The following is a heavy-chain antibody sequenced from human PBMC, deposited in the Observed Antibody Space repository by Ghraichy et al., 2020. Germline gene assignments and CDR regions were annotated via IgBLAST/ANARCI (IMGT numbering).Heavy chain of an antibody. CDR1: GFTVSSNY. D-gene: IGHD3-3*01. Sequence: ETLSLTCAASGFTVSSNYMSWVRQAPGKWLEWVSVIYSGGSTYYADSVKGRFTISRDNSKNTLYLQMNSLRAEDTAVYYCARSRDDFFYYYGMDVWGQGTTVTVSS. V-gene: IGHV3-53*01. J-gene: IGHJ6*02. CDR2: IYSGGST. CDR3: ARSRDDFFYYYGMDV.